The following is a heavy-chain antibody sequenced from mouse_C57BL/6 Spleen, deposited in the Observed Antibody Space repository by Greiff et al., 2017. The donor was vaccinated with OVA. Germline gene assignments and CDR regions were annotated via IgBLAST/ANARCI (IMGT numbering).Heavy chain of an antibody. Sequence: DVKLVESEGGLVQPGSSMKLSCTASGFTFSDYYMAWVRQVPEKGLEWVANINYDGSSTYYLDSLKSRFIISRDNAKNILYLQMSSLKSEDTATYYCARGAYDGYDYWGQGTTLTVSS. V-gene: IGHV5-16*01. CDR1: GFTFSDYY. CDR3: ARGAYDGYDY. CDR2: INYDGSST. J-gene: IGHJ2*01. D-gene: IGHD2-3*01.